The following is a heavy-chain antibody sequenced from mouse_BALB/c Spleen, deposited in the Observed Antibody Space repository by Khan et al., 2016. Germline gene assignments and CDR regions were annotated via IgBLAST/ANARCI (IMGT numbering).Heavy chain of an antibody. D-gene: IGHD1-2*01. J-gene: IGHJ4*01. CDR2: ISFSGST. CDR3: ARSPYYGYDYAMDD. Sequence: EVQLVESGPGLVKPSQSLSLTCTVTGYSITSDYAWNWIWQFPGNKLEWMGYISFSGSTSYNPSLKSRISITRDTSKNQFFLQLNSVTTEDTATYYCARSPYYGYDYAMDDWGQGTSVTVSS. CDR1: GYSITSDYA. V-gene: IGHV3-2*02.